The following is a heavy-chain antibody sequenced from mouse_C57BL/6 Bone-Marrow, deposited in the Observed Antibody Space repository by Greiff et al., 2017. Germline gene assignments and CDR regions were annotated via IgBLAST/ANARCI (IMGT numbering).Heavy chain of an antibody. D-gene: IGHD3-2*02. Sequence: QVQLMQPGTELVKPGASVKLSCKASGYTFTSYWMHWVQQRPGQGLEWIGNINPSNGGTNYNEKFKSKATLTVDKSSSTAYMQLRRLTSEDSAVYFCAKQLRLRTFAYWGQGTLVTVSA. J-gene: IGHJ3*01. CDR2: INPSNGGT. CDR1: GYTFTSYW. V-gene: IGHV1-53*01. CDR3: AKQLRLRTFAY.